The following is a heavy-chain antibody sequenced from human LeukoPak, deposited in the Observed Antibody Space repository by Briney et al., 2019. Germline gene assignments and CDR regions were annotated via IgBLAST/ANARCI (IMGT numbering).Heavy chain of an antibody. V-gene: IGHV3-21*01. Sequence: GGSLRLSCAASGFTFSRYSMNWVRQAPGKGLEWVSSISISSNYIYYADSVKGRFTISRDNAENSLYLQMNSLRAEDTAVYYCARGSRFGVVGRDAFDIWGQGTMVTVSS. CDR2: ISISSNYI. CDR1: GFTFSRYS. CDR3: ARGSRFGVVGRDAFDI. D-gene: IGHD3-3*01. J-gene: IGHJ3*02.